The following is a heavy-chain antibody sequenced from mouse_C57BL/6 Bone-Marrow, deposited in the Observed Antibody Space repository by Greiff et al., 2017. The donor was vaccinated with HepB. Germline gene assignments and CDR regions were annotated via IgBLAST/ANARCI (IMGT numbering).Heavy chain of an antibody. CDR1: GFTFSSYA. J-gene: IGHJ1*03. D-gene: IGHD1-1*01. Sequence: DVHLVESGGGLVKPGGSLKLSCAASGFTFSSYAMSWVRQTPEKRLEWVATISDGGSYTYYPDNVKGRFTISRDNAKNNLYLQMSHLKSEDTAMYYCARALIHYYGSSWYFDVWGTGTTVTVSS. CDR3: ARALIHYYGSSWYFDV. CDR2: ISDGGSYT. V-gene: IGHV5-4*01.